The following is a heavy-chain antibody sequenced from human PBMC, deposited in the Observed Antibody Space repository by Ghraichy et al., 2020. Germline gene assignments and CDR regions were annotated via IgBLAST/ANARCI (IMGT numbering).Heavy chain of an antibody. Sequence: SETLSLTCTVSGGSISSYYWSWIRQPPGKGLEWIGYIYYSGSTNYNPSLKSRVTISVDTSKNQFSLKLSSVTAADTAVYYCARSGSYLRLEFDYWGQGTLVTVSS. CDR3: ARSGSYLRLEFDY. D-gene: IGHD1-26*01. J-gene: IGHJ4*02. CDR1: GGSISSYY. V-gene: IGHV4-59*01. CDR2: IYYSGST.